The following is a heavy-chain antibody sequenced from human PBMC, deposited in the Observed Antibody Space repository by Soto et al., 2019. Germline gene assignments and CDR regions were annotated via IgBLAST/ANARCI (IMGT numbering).Heavy chain of an antibody. CDR2: IYYSGST. V-gene: IGHV4-31*03. CDR3: ATARDGYNMYYFEY. D-gene: IGHD5-12*01. J-gene: IGHJ4*02. Sequence: QVQLQESGPGLVKPSQTLSLTCTVSGASISSGDYYWSWIRQHPGKGLEWIGYIYYSGSTYYNPSVKSRITISVDTSKNQFSLKLSSVTAADTAVYYCATARDGYNMYYFEYWGQGTLVIVSS. CDR1: GASISSGDYY.